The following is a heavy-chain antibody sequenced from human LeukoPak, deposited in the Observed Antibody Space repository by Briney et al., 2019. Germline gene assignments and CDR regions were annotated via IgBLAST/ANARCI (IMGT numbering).Heavy chain of an antibody. D-gene: IGHD4-17*01. Sequence: GASVTVSCKASGYTFTSYYMHWVRQAPGQGLEWMGIINPSGGSTSYAQKFQGRVTMTRDTSTSTVYMELSSLRSEDTAVYYCARDHVGNYGQPLYYFDYWGQGTLVTVSS. CDR1: GYTFTSYY. V-gene: IGHV1-46*01. CDR3: ARDHVGNYGQPLYYFDY. J-gene: IGHJ4*02. CDR2: INPSGGST.